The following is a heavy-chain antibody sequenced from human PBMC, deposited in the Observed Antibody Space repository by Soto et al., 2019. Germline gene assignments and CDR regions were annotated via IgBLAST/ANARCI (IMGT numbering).Heavy chain of an antibody. CDR1: GYTFTSYG. CDR3: ARGSDYVWGSYRPVNWFDP. D-gene: IGHD3-16*02. Sequence: RASVKVSCKASGYTFTSYGISWVLQAPGQGLEWMGWISAYNGNTNYAQKLQGRVTMTTDTSTSTAYMELRSLRSDDTAVYYCARGSDYVWGSYRPVNWFDPWGQGTLVTVSS. J-gene: IGHJ5*02. CDR2: ISAYNGNT. V-gene: IGHV1-18*01.